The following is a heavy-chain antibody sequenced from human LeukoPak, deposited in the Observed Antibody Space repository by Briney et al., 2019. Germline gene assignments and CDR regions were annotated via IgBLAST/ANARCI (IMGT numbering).Heavy chain of an antibody. D-gene: IGHD3-3*01. CDR1: GYTFTGYY. Sequence: GASVKVSCKASGYTFTGYYMHWVRQAPGQGLEWMGWINPNSGDTNYAQKFQGRVTMTRDTSISTAYMELSSLRSDDTAVYYCSRDFGEPTGYYMDVWGKGTTATVSS. V-gene: IGHV1-2*02. CDR3: SRDFGEPTGYYMDV. J-gene: IGHJ6*03. CDR2: INPNSGDT.